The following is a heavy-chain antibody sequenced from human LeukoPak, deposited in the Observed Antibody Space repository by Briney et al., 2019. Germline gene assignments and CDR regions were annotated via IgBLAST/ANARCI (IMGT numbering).Heavy chain of an antibody. V-gene: IGHV3-53*01. D-gene: IGHD1-14*01. J-gene: IGHJ3*02. CDR3: TKPARTDAFDI. Sequence: LAGGSLRLSCTVSGFTVSSNSWSWVRQAPGKGLEWVSFIYSGGNTHYSDSVKGRFTISRDNSKNTLYLQMNSLRAEDTAVYYCTKPARTDAFDIWGQGTMVTVSS. CDR1: GFTVSSNS. CDR2: IYSGGNT.